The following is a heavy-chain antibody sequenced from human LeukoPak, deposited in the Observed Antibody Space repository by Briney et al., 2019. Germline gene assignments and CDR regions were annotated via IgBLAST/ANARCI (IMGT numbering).Heavy chain of an antibody. CDR1: GGSFSGYY. J-gene: IGHJ4*02. D-gene: IGHD3-22*01. CDR2: INHSGST. V-gene: IGHV4-34*01. CDR3: ARGCPKYYYDSSGLLDY. Sequence: PSETLSLTCAVYGGSFSGYYWSWIRQPPGKGLEWIGEINHSGSTNYNPSLKSRVTISVDTSKNQFSLKLSSVTAADTAVYYCARGCPKYYYDSSGLLDYWGQGTLVTVSS.